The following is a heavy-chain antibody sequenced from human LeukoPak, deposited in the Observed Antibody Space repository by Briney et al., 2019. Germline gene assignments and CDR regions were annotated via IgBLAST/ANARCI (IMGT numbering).Heavy chain of an antibody. V-gene: IGHV1-2*02. CDR1: GYTFTGYY. J-gene: IGHJ4*02. CDR3: ARGTDTAMVYFDY. D-gene: IGHD5-18*01. CDR2: INPNSGGT. Sequence: ASVKVSCKASGYTFTGYYMHWVRQAPGQGLEWMGWINPNSGGTNYAQKFQGRVTMTRDTSISTAYMELSRLRSDDTAVYYCARGTDTAMVYFDYWGQGTLVTVSS.